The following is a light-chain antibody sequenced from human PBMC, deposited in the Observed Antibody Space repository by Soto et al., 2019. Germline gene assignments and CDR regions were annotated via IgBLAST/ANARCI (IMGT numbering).Light chain of an antibody. CDR1: GSNLGAAYD. Sequence: QSVLTQPPSVSGAPGQRVTISCSGSGSNLGAAYDVHWYQQLPGRAPRLLIYSDTDRPAGVPDRFSGSKSGTSASLAITARLAEEEADDYCQSSYASRRGGVFGAGTKLTVL. CDR3: QSSYASRRGGV. J-gene: IGLJ3*02. CDR2: SDT. V-gene: IGLV1-40*01.